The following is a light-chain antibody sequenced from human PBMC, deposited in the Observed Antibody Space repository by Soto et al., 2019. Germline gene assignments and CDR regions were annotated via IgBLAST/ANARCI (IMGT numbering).Light chain of an antibody. CDR1: QSISSY. J-gene: IGKJ5*01. Sequence: DIPMPQSPSSLSASVGDRVTITCLASQSISSYLNWYQQKPGKAPKLLIYAASSLQSGVPSRFSGSGSGTDFTLTISSLQPEDFATYYCQQSYSTLSITFGQGTRLEIK. V-gene: IGKV1-39*01. CDR3: QQSYSTLSIT. CDR2: AAS.